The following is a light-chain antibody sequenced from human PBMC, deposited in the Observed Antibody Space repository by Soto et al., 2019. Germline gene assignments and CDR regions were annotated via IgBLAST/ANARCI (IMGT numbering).Light chain of an antibody. CDR3: QQYNNWPPT. CDR1: QNIISN. CDR2: DVS. J-gene: IGKJ5*01. V-gene: IGKV3-15*01. Sequence: EIVLTQSPATLSVSPGERATLSCMASQNIISNLAWYQQKPGQAPSLLIYDVSIRATGIPARFNGSGSGTECTLTISSLQSEDVAVYYCQQYNNWPPTLGQGTRLEIK.